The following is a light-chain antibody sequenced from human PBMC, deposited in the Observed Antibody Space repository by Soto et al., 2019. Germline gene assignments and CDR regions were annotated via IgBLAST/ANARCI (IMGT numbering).Light chain of an antibody. V-gene: IGKV3-15*01. Sequence: EIVMTRSPATLSVSPGERATISCRASQSVSSNLAWYQQKPGQAPRLLIYGASTRATGIPARFSGSGSGTEFTLTISSLQSEDFAVYYCQQYNNWLTWTFGQGTKVDIK. CDR2: GAS. CDR1: QSVSSN. J-gene: IGKJ1*01. CDR3: QQYNNWLTWT.